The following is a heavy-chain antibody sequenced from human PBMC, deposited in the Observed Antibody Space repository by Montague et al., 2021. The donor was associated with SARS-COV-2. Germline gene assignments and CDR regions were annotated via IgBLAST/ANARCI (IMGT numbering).Heavy chain of an antibody. CDR2: ISWNSGSI. V-gene: IGHV3-9*01. Sequence: SLRLSCAASGFTFDDYAMHWVRQAPGKGLEWVSGISWNSGSIGYADSVKGRFTISRDNAKNSLYLQMNSLRAEDTALYYCAKDMHFGRHDHGDYVRFGYYYYGMDVWGQGTTVTVSS. D-gene: IGHD4-17*01. J-gene: IGHJ6*02. CDR1: GFTFDDYA. CDR3: AKDMHFGRHDHGDYVRFGYYYYGMDV.